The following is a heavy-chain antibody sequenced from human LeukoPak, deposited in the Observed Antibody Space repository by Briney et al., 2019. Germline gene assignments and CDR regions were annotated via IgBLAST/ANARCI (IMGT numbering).Heavy chain of an antibody. J-gene: IGHJ4*02. CDR1: GYTFTSYG. V-gene: IGHV1-18*01. Sequence: GASVKVPCKASGYTFTSYGISWVRQAPGQGLEWIGWISAYNGNTNYAQKLQGRVTMTRDTSISTAYMELSRLRSDDTAVYYCARGDAVAATGSVDYWGQGTLVTVSS. D-gene: IGHD6-19*01. CDR3: ARGDAVAATGSVDY. CDR2: ISAYNGNT.